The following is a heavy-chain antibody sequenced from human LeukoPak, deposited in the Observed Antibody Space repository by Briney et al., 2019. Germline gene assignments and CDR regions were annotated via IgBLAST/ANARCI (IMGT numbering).Heavy chain of an antibody. Sequence: GASVKVSCKASGYSFTSHYMHWVRQAPGQGLEWLGLINPSGSSTLYAQKFQGRVTMTRDMSTTTDYMELSRLRSDDTAVYYCARVRYRLAETYIDYWGQGTLVTVSS. D-gene: IGHD3-16*01. CDR3: ARVRYRLAETYIDY. V-gene: IGHV1-46*01. CDR1: GYSFTSHY. CDR2: INPSGSST. J-gene: IGHJ4*02.